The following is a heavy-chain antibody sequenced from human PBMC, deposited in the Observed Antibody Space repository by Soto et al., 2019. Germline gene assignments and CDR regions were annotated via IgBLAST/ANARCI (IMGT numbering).Heavy chain of an antibody. Sequence: ASVKVSCKASAYTFTGYYMHWVRQAPGQGLEWMGWINPNSGGTNYAQKFQGRVTMTRDTSISTAYMELSRLRSDDTAVYYCARADDSSGLQTDWGQGTLVTVSS. D-gene: IGHD3-22*01. CDR1: AYTFTGYY. CDR2: INPNSGGT. CDR3: ARADDSSGLQTD. J-gene: IGHJ4*02. V-gene: IGHV1-2*02.